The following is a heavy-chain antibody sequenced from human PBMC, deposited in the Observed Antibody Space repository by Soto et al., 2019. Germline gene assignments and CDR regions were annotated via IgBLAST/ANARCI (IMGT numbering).Heavy chain of an antibody. V-gene: IGHV4-59*01. CDR2: IGFRGKT. D-gene: IGHD4-4*01. CDR1: VGSISSYY. J-gene: IGHJ4*02. CDR3: ARSLNSDYVNF. Sequence: SETLSLTCTVSVGSISSYYWNWIRQPPGKELEWIGHIGFRGKTNYNPSLKSRVTISVDTSKKQFSLKLNSVTAADAAVYYCARSLNSDYVNFWGQGTLVTVSS.